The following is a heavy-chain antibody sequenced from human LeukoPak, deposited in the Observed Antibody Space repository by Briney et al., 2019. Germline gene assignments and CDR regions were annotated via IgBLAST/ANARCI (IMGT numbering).Heavy chain of an antibody. CDR2: IGTAGDT. V-gene: IGHV3-13*01. CDR1: GFTFSDYD. D-gene: IGHD1-1*01. CDR3: ARVAKERVGGVYYFDY. Sequence: HTGGSLRLSCAASGFTFSDYDMHWVRQATGKGLEWVSAIGTAGDTYYTGSVKGRFTISRENAKNSLYLQMNSLRAGDTAVYYCARVAKERVGGVYYFDYWGQRTLVTVSS. J-gene: IGHJ4*02.